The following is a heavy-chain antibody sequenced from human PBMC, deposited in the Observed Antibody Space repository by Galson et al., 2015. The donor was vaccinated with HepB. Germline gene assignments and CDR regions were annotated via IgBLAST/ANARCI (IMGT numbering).Heavy chain of an antibody. CDR3: AREWDAFCGGYVY. V-gene: IGHV1-2*04. D-gene: IGHD3-3*01. CDR1: GYSFTGYF. CDR2: MTPDTGDT. Sequence: SVKVSCKASGYSFTGYFIHWVRQAPGQGLEWIGWMTPDTGDTNFAQKFQDWVTMSRDASIKTAYLDLRRLTSDATAVYYCAREWDAFCGGYVYWGQGTLVSVSS. J-gene: IGHJ4*02.